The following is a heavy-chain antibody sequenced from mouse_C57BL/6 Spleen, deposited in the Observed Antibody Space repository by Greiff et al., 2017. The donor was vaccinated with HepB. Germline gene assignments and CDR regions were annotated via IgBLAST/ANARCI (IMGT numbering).Heavy chain of an antibody. CDR3: ASNYYGSSYEGFAY. V-gene: IGHV1-4*01. CDR2: INPSSGYT. CDR1: GYTFTSYT. Sequence: VKLQQSGAELARPGASVKMSCKASGYTFTSYTMHWVKQRPGQGLEWIGYINPSSGYTKYNQKFKDKATLTADKSSSTAYMQLSSLTSEDSAVYYCASNYYGSSYEGFAYWGQGTLVTVSA. D-gene: IGHD1-1*01. J-gene: IGHJ3*01.